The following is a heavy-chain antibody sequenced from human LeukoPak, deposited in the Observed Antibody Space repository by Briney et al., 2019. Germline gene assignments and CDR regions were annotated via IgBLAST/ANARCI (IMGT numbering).Heavy chain of an antibody. Sequence: GGSLRLSCAASGFTFTRQTMSWVRQAPGKGLEWVSAISGSGGSTYYADSVKGRFTISRDNSKNTLYLQMNSLRAEDTAVYYCARQKTTVTTAYFDYWGQGTLVTVSS. CDR1: GFTFTRQT. CDR2: ISGSGGST. D-gene: IGHD4-17*01. J-gene: IGHJ4*02. CDR3: ARQKTTVTTAYFDY. V-gene: IGHV3-23*01.